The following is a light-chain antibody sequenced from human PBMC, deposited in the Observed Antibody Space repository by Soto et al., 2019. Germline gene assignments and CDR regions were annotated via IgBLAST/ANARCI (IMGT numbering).Light chain of an antibody. CDR1: QSVSSN. CDR3: QQYGRP. Sequence: EIGMTQSPSTLSVSPGERATLSCRASQSVSSNLAWYQQKPGQAPRLLIYGASTRATGIPARFSGSGSGTEFTLTISSLQSEDFAVYYCQQYGRPFGQGTKVDIK. CDR2: GAS. V-gene: IGKV3-15*01. J-gene: IGKJ1*01.